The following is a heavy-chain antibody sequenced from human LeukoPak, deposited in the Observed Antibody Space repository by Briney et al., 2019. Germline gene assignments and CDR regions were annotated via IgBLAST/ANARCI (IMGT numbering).Heavy chain of an antibody. CDR2: ITQDGSIT. D-gene: IGHD3-16*01. CDR1: GITISDFW. CDR3: ATDDYRGLGY. Sequence: GGSLRPFFATSGITISDFWINWVRPTPGEGVVWVSQITQDGSITNYADSVKGRFTISRDNVKNTVYLQMNSLRAEDTAVYYCATDDYRGLGYWGQGTLVTVSS. J-gene: IGHJ4*02. V-gene: IGHV3-74*01.